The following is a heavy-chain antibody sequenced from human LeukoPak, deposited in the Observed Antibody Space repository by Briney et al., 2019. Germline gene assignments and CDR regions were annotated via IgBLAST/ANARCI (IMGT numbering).Heavy chain of an antibody. CDR2: INPTGGST. V-gene: IGHV1-46*01. J-gene: IGHJ4*02. CDR1: GYTFTGYY. Sequence: EASVKVSCKASGYTFTGYYMHWVRQAPGQGLEWMGIINPTGGSTSHAQKFQGRVTMTRDTSTSTVYMELSSLRSEDTAVYYCARKGSSSCFDYWGQGTLVTVSS. D-gene: IGHD6-6*01. CDR3: ARKGSSSCFDY.